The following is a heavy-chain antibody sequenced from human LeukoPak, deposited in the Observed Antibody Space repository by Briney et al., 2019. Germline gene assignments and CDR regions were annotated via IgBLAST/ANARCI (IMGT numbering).Heavy chain of an antibody. D-gene: IGHD4-17*01. J-gene: IGHJ4*02. V-gene: IGHV4-34*01. CDR3: ARVSTVTTNRYFDY. CDR1: GGSFSGYY. Sequence: PSETLSLTCAVYGGSFSGYYWSWIRQPPGKGLEWIGEINHSGGTNYNPSLKSRVTISVDTSKNQFSLKLSSVTAADTAVYYCARVSTVTTNRYFDYWGQGTLVTVSS. CDR2: INHSGGT.